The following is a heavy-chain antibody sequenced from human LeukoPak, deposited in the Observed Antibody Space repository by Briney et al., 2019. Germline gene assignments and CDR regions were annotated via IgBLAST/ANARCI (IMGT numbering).Heavy chain of an antibody. J-gene: IGHJ4*02. CDR3: ARDRGPYGDYPDY. Sequence: PGGSLRLSCAASGFTFSSYAMHWVRQAPGKGLEWVAVISYDGSNKYYADSVKGRFTISRDNSKNTLYLQMNSLRAEDTAVYYCARDRGPYGDYPDYWGQGTLVTVSS. D-gene: IGHD4-17*01. CDR2: ISYDGSNK. V-gene: IGHV3-30-3*01. CDR1: GFTFSSYA.